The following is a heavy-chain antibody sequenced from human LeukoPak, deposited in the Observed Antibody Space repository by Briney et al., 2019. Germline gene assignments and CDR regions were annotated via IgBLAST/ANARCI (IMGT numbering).Heavy chain of an antibody. J-gene: IGHJ6*02. V-gene: IGHV3-13*01. CDR2: IGTAGDT. CDR1: GFTFSSYD. CDR3: ARDDKNYYYGMDV. Sequence: PGGSLRLSCAASGFTFSSYDMHWVRQATGKGLEWVSAIGTAGDTYYPGSVKGRFTISRENAKNSLYLQMNSLRAGDTAVYYCARDDKNYYYGMDVWGQGTTVTVSS.